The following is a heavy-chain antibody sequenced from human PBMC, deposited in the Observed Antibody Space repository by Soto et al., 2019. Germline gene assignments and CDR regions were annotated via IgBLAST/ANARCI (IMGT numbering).Heavy chain of an antibody. Sequence: GGSLRLSCSASGFSFNMYGVHWVRQTPGKGLQYVSAISSSGDSTCYADSVKGRFIISRDNSKNTLYLQMSSLRVEDTAMYYCVKPPGSYSDRNSYYSVCGRGAMVTV. J-gene: IGHJ4*02. D-gene: IGHD3-22*01. CDR3: VKPPGSYSDRNSYYSV. CDR1: GFSFNMYG. V-gene: IGHV3-64D*06. CDR2: ISSSGDST.